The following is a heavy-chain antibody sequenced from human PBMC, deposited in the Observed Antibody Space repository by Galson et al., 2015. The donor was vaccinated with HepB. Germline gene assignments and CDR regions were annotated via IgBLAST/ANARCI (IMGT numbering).Heavy chain of an antibody. D-gene: IGHD3-10*01. CDR1: GFTFSSYG. V-gene: IGHV3-33*01. Sequence: SLRLSCAASGFTFSSYGMHWVRQAPGKGLEWVAVIWYDGSNKYYADSVKCRFTISRDNSKNTLYLQMNSLRAEDTAVYYCAREYTYYYGSGSSLDYWGQGTLVTVSS. CDR3: AREYTYYYGSGSSLDY. CDR2: IWYDGSNK. J-gene: IGHJ4*02.